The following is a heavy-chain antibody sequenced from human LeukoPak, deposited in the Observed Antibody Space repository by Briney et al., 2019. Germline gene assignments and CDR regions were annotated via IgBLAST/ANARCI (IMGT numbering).Heavy chain of an antibody. CDR2: IYDSGST. Sequence: SETLSLACTVSGGSISSNYWSWIRQPPGRGLEWIGYIYDSGSTNYNPSLNSRATISEDMSKNQFSLKVRSVTAADTAVYYCARSTGGWSYFDHWGQGILVTVSS. CDR3: ARSTGGWSYFDH. V-gene: IGHV4-59*01. J-gene: IGHJ4*02. CDR1: GGSISSNY. D-gene: IGHD6-19*01.